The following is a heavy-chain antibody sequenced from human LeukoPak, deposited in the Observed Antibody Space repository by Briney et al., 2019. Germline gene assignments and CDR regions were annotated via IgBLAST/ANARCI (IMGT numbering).Heavy chain of an antibody. CDR3: AIMEGYK. V-gene: IGHV3-48*03. D-gene: IGHD5-24*01. Sequence: QAGGSLRLSCAASGFSFSNYEMTWVRQAPGQGLEWISYITASSTTIYYADSVKGRFTISRDNAKNSLYLQMNSLRVEDTAMYYCAIMEGYKWGQGTLVTVSS. CDR1: GFSFSNYE. J-gene: IGHJ4*02. CDR2: ITASSTTI.